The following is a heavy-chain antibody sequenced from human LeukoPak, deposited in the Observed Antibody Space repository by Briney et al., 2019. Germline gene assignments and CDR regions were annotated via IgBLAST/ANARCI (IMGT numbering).Heavy chain of an antibody. CDR3: ARYMVRGVTVFDY. CDR2: IYYSGST. V-gene: IGHV4-39*01. D-gene: IGHD3-10*01. Sequence: SETQSLTCTVSGGSISSSSYYWGWIRQPPGKGLEWIGSIYYSGSTYYNPSLKSRVTISVDTSKNQFSLKLSSVTAADTAVYYCARYMVRGVTVFDYWGQGTLVTVSS. CDR1: GGSISSSSYY. J-gene: IGHJ4*02.